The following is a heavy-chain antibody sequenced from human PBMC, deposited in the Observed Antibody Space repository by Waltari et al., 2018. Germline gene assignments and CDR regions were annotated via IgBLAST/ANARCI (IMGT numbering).Heavy chain of an antibody. Sequence: EVQLVESGGGLVQPGGSRRLSCSSSGFPFRSYGMNWVRQAPGKGLEWVSYISPSSITLTYADSMKGRFTISRDNAKNSLYLQMNSLRADDTAVYYCVREYDSGGAGYWGQGTLVTVSS. V-gene: IGHV3-48*04. CDR2: ISPSSITL. D-gene: IGHD3-22*01. J-gene: IGHJ4*02. CDR1: GFPFRSYG. CDR3: VREYDSGGAGY.